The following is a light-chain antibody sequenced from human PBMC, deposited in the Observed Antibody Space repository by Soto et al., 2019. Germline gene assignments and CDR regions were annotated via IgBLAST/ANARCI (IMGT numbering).Light chain of an antibody. CDR1: SSDVGGYNY. J-gene: IGLJ3*02. CDR2: EVS. CDR3: SSYAGSNNWV. V-gene: IGLV2-8*01. Sequence: ALTQPPSASGSPGQSVTISCPGTSSDVGGYNYVSWYQQHPGKAPKLMIYEVSKRPSGVPDRFSGSKSGNTASLTVSGLQAEDEADYYCSSYAGSNNWVFGGGTKLTVL.